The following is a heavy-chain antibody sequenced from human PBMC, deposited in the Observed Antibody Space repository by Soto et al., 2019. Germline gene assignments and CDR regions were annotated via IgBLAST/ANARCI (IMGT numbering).Heavy chain of an antibody. CDR3: ARDSGGQNSYGMDV. D-gene: IGHD1-7*01. J-gene: IGHJ6*02. Sequence: SETLSLTCTVSGVSISSFYWSWIRQPPGKVLEWIGYMSDSGRTNYNPSLKSRVTILRDTSKNQFSLRLTSVTAADTAVYYCARDSGGQNSYGMDVWGQGTTVTVSS. CDR1: GVSISSFY. V-gene: IGHV4-59*01. CDR2: MSDSGRT.